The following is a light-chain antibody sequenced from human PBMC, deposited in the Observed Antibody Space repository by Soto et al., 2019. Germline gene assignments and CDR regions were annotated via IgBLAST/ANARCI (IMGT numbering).Light chain of an antibody. Sequence: SVLTQPPSTSGTPGQRVTISCSGSSSNIGSNAVTWHQQLPGTAPKLLIYNDIERPSGVPDRFSGSKSGTSASLAISGLQSEDEADYYCAAWDDSLNGFFVFGTGTKVTVL. J-gene: IGLJ1*01. CDR3: AAWDDSLNGFFV. CDR1: SSNIGSNA. V-gene: IGLV1-44*01. CDR2: NDI.